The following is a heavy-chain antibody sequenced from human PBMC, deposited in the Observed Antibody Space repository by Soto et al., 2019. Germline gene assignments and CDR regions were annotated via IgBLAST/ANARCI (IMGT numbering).Heavy chain of an antibody. V-gene: IGHV4-28*01. D-gene: IGHD6-13*01. CDR2: IHSGGSS. Sequence: PSETLSLTCTVSDYSINSDSNLWGWIRQPPGKGLEWIGYIHSGGSSYYNPSLKSRVTMSVDTAKNQFSLKLTSVTAVDTAVYYCARKPRLAAAEXXYWGQGVLVTVS. J-gene: IGHJ4*02. CDR1: DYSINSDSNL. CDR3: ARKPRLAAAEXXY.